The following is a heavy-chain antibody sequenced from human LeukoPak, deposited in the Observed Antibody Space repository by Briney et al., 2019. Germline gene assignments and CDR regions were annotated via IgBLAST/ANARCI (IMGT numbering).Heavy chain of an antibody. Sequence: GGSLRLSCAASGFTFSSYAMSWVRQAPGKGLEWVSVIYSGGSTYYADSVKGRFTISRDNSKNTLYLQMNSLRAEDTTVYYCATRPYLGYCSSTSCYETDYWGQGTLVTVSS. V-gene: IGHV3-66*01. J-gene: IGHJ4*02. CDR2: IYSGGST. CDR1: GFTFSSYA. CDR3: ATRPYLGYCSSTSCYETDY. D-gene: IGHD2-2*01.